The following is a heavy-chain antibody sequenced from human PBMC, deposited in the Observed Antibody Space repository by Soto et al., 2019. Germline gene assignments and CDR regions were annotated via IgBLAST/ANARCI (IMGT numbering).Heavy chain of an antibody. CDR3: ARVYCSTTTCHVQAFDS. CDR2: ISSAGDSS. J-gene: IGHJ4*02. V-gene: IGHV3-48*03. D-gene: IGHD2-2*01. CDR1: GFTFISYE. Sequence: GGSLRLSCAASGFTFISYEMNWVRQAPGKTLEWVSYISSAGDSSYYADSVKSRFTISRGNAKNSLYLQMNSLRVEDTAVYYCARVYCSTTTCHVQAFDSWGQGTLVTVSS.